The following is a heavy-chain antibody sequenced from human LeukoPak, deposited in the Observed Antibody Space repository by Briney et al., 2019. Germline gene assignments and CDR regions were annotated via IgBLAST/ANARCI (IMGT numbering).Heavy chain of an antibody. CDR1: GFTVSSNY. CDR3: ARHGIPHQSLNWFDP. J-gene: IGHJ5*02. CDR2: IYSGGST. D-gene: IGHD1-26*01. Sequence: GGSLRLSCAASGFTVSSNYMSWVRQAPGKGLEWVSVIYSGGSTYYADSVKGRFTISRDNSKNTLYLQMNSLRAEDTAVYYCARHGIPHQSLNWFDPWGQGTLVTVSS. V-gene: IGHV3-53*01.